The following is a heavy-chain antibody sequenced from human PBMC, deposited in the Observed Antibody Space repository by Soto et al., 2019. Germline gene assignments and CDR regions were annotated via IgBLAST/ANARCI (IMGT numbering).Heavy chain of an antibody. CDR3: ARQRNEAGDV. CDR1: GLTFSTYG. CDR2: ITSSTTI. V-gene: IGHV3-48*02. J-gene: IGHJ6*02. Sequence: LVESGGGLVQPGGSLRLSCEASGLTFSTYGFNWVRQAPGKGLEWVSYITSSTTIYYADSVRGRFTTSRDNAKNSLYLQMNSLRDEDTAVYYCARQRNEAGDVWGQGTTVTVSS. D-gene: IGHD1-1*01.